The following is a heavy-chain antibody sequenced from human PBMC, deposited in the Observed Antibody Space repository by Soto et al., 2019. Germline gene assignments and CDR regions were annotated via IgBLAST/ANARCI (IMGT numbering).Heavy chain of an antibody. V-gene: IGHV3-23*01. CDR2: ITSSGGST. CDR1: GFTFNNYA. J-gene: IGHJ4*02. D-gene: IGHD4-17*01. CDR3: AKRKYGDYVGGFDR. Sequence: ESGGGLVLPGGSLRLSCAVSGFTFNNYAMSWVRQPPGKGLEWVSSITSSGGSTYYADSVKGRLTISRDNSENTLYLQMNSLRVEDTAVYYCAKRKYGDYVGGFDRWGQGTLVTVSS.